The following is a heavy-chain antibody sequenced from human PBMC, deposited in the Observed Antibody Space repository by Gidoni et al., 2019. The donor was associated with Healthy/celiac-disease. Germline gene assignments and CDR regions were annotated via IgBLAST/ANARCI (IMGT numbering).Heavy chain of an antibody. CDR1: GYTFTSYY. Sequence: QVQLVQSGAEVKKPGASVKVSGKASGYTFTSYYMHWVRQAPGQGLEWMGIINPSGGSTSSAQKFQGRVTMTRDTSTSTVYMELSSLRSEDTAVYYCARDGSSWYRYYYGMDVWGQGTTVTVSS. CDR2: INPSGGST. D-gene: IGHD6-13*01. CDR3: ARDGSSWYRYYYGMDV. V-gene: IGHV1-46*01. J-gene: IGHJ6*02.